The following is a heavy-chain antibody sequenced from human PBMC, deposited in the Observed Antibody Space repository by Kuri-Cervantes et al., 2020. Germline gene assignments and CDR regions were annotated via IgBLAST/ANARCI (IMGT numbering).Heavy chain of an antibody. CDR1: GYIFTSYW. J-gene: IGHJ3*02. Sequence: KVSCKGSGYIFTSYWIGWVRQMPGKGLEWMGIIDPGDSDTRYSPSFQGQVTISADKSISTAYLQWSSLKASDTAMYYCARGEGGAIIAFDIWGQGTMVTVSS. CDR2: IDPGDSDT. D-gene: IGHD4/OR15-4a*01. CDR3: ARGEGGAIIAFDI. V-gene: IGHV5-51*01.